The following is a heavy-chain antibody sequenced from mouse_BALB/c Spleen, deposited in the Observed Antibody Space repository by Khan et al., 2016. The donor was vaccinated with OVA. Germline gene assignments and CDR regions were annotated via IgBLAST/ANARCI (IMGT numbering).Heavy chain of an antibody. CDR2: VSTGGHYT. D-gene: IGHD1-1*01. CDR3: SRLAYYYDSERFTY. Sequence: EVKLEESGGDVVKPGGSLKLSCAASGFTFSTYGMSWVRQTPDKRLEWVATVSTGGHYTYYPDTVKGRFTISGDNAKNTLYQQIISLKYEDSTMFYCSRLAYYYDSERFTYWGQGTLVTVSA. CDR1: GFTFSTYG. J-gene: IGHJ3*01. V-gene: IGHV5-6*02.